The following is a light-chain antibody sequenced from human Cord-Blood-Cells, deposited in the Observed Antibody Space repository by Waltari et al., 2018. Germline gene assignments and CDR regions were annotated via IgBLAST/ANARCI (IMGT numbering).Light chain of an antibody. J-gene: IGKJ3*01. Sequence: DIVMTQSPDSLAVSLGERATINCKSSQSVLYSSNNKNYLAWYQQKPGQPPKLLIYWACTQESEIPERISGSECGTDFTLTISSLQAQDVAVYYSQQYYSPPFTFGPGTKVDIK. CDR2: WAC. CDR3: QQYYSPPFT. V-gene: IGKV4-1*01. CDR1: QSVLYSSNNKNY.